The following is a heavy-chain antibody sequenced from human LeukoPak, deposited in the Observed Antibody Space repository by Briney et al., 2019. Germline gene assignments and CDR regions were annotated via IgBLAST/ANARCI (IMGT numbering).Heavy chain of an antibody. CDR2: VRNDGTNK. J-gene: IGHJ4*02. D-gene: IGHD3-10*01. CDR3: AKDLGTLISGSYYYYFDY. Sequence: GGSLRLSYAASGFTFSSYGMHWVRQAPGKGLEWVAFVRNDGTNKHYADSVKGRFTISRDNSKNTLYLQMNSLRAEDTAVYYCAKDLGTLISGSYYYYFDYWGQGTLVTVSS. CDR1: GFTFSSYG. V-gene: IGHV3-30*02.